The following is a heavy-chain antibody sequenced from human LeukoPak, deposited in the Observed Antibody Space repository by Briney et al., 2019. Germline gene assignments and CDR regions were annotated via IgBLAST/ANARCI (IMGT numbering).Heavy chain of an antibody. CDR1: GFTVSSNY. J-gene: IGHJ2*01. V-gene: IGHV3-53*01. D-gene: IGHD3-22*01. Sequence: PGGSVRLSCAASGFTVSSNYMSWVRQAPGKGLEGVSVIYSGVSTYYADSVKGRFTISRDNSKNTLYLQMNSLRAEDTALYYCARDRRYYDSSGYYFHWCFDLWGRGTLVTVSS. CDR2: IYSGVST. CDR3: ARDRRYYDSSGYYFHWCFDL.